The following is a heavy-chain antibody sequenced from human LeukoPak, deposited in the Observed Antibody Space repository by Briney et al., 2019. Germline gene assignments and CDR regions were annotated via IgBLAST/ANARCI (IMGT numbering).Heavy chain of an antibody. Sequence: SETLSLTCGVSGGSFSGYYWSWIRQSPGKGLEWIGEINESGSTDYNPSLMSRVTISVDTSKNQFSLKLSSMTAADAAVYYCARHGGGGESYPRVFDYWGRGNLVTVSS. CDR2: INESGST. V-gene: IGHV4-34*01. D-gene: IGHD1-26*01. CDR3: ARHGGGGESYPRVFDY. J-gene: IGHJ4*02. CDR1: GGSFSGYY.